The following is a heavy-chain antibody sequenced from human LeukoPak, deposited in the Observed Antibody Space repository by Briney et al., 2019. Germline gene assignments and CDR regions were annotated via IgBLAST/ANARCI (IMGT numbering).Heavy chain of an antibody. CDR3: AKDKWELAFDS. J-gene: IGHJ4*02. Sequence: GGSQRLSCASSGFIFSFYGMHWVRQAPGKGLEWVSAISGSGGSTYYADSVKGRFTISRDNSKNTLYLQMNSLRAEDTAVYYCAKDKWELAFDSWGQGTLVTVSS. CDR1: GFIFSFYG. CDR2: ISGSGGST. D-gene: IGHD1-26*01. V-gene: IGHV3-23*01.